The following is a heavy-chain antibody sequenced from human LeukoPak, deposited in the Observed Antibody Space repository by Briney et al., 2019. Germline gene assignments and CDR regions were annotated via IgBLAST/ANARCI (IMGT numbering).Heavy chain of an antibody. V-gene: IGHV1-2*02. Sequence: DSVKVSCKASGYTFTGYYMHSVRQATGQGVEWMGWSNSNSGGTNYAQKLQGRVTMTRDTSISTAYMELSRLMSDDTAVYYCARGALPRHYDDSSGYMIDYWGQGTLVTVSS. CDR3: ARGALPRHYDDSSGYMIDY. D-gene: IGHD3-22*01. CDR1: GYTFTGYY. J-gene: IGHJ4*02. CDR2: SNSNSGGT.